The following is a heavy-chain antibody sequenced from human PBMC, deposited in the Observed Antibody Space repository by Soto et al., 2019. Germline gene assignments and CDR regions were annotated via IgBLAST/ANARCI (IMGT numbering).Heavy chain of an antibody. CDR2: FSDSGST. V-gene: IGHV4-34*01. Sequence: SETLSLTCAVYGGSFSGNYWSWIRQPPGKGLEWLGEFSDSGSTNYNPSLKSRVTISEDMSKSQFSLQLSSVTAADTAVYYCARGNFYYGLDVWGQGTTVPVSS. J-gene: IGHJ6*02. CDR3: ARGNFYYGLDV. CDR1: GGSFSGNY.